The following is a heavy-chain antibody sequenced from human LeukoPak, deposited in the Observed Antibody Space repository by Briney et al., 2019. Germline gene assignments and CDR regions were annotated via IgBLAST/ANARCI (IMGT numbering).Heavy chain of an antibody. Sequence: GGSLRLSCAASGFTFSSYGMSWVRQAPGKGLEWVSAISGSGDSTYYADSVKGRFTISRDNSKNTLYLQMNSLRAEDTAVYYCAKGQKNWVRGVIIYYYYMDVWGKGTTVTISS. J-gene: IGHJ6*03. V-gene: IGHV3-23*01. CDR3: AKGQKNWVRGVIIYYYYMDV. CDR2: ISGSGDST. D-gene: IGHD3-10*01. CDR1: GFTFSSYG.